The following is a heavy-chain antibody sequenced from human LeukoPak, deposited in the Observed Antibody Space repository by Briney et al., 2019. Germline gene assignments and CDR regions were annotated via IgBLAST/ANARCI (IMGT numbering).Heavy chain of an antibody. V-gene: IGHV1-8*01. Sequence: GASVKASCKASGYTFTSYDINWVRQATGQGLEWMGWMNPNSGNTGYAQKLQGRVTMTTDTSTSTAYMELRSLRSDDTAVYYCARIAAAGIYYYYYYMDVWGKGTTVTVSS. J-gene: IGHJ6*03. D-gene: IGHD6-13*01. CDR3: ARIAAAGIYYYYYYMDV. CDR2: MNPNSGNT. CDR1: GYTFTSYD.